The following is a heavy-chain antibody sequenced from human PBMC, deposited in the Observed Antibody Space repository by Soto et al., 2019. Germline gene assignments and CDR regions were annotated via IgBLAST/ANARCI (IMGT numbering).Heavy chain of an antibody. V-gene: IGHV1-69*13. D-gene: IGHD3-22*01. CDR2: IIPIFGTA. J-gene: IGHJ4*02. Sequence: GASVKVSCKASGGTFSSYAISWVRQAPGQGLEWMGGIIPIFGTANYAQKFQGRVTITADESTSTAYMELSSLRSEDTAVYYCARVSLVSSGYYSPHQTRYFDYWGQGTLVTVSS. CDR1: GGTFSSYA. CDR3: ARVSLVSSGYYSPHQTRYFDY.